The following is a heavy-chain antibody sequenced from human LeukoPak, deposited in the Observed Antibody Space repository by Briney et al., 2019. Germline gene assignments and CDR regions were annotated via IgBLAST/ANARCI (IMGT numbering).Heavy chain of an antibody. CDR3: ARGGYSGSSPENN. Sequence: PGGSLRLSCAASGFTFSSYAMHWVRQAPGKGLEWVAVISYDGSNKYYADSVKGRFTISRDNSKNTLYLQMNSLRAEDTAVYYCARGGYSGSSPENNWGQGTLVTVSS. CDR1: GFTFSSYA. CDR2: ISYDGSNK. D-gene: IGHD1-26*01. V-gene: IGHV3-30-3*01. J-gene: IGHJ4*02.